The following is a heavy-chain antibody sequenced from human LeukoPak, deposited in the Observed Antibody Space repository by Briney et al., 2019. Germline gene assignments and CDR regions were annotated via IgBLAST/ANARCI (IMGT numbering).Heavy chain of an antibody. CDR2: ISGSGGST. CDR3: PNLNVWGSYPHTWFDP. CDR1: GFAFSSYA. V-gene: IGHV3-23*01. D-gene: IGHD3-16*02. J-gene: IGHJ5*02. Sequence: GGSLTLSCPSSGFAFSSYAMSWLRQAPGKGLEWVSAISGSGGSTYYADSVKGRFTISRDNSKKTLYLQMNRLRAQDTPGYYCPNLNVWGSYPHTWFDPWGQGTLVTVSS.